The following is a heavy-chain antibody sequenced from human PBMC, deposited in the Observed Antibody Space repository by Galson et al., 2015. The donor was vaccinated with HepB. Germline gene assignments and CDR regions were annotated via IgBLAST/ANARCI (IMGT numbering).Heavy chain of an antibody. CDR1: GFTFSSYW. CDR3: ARDHLGIVVVGYFDY. J-gene: IGHJ4*02. Sequence: SLRLSCAASGFTFSSYWMSWVRQAPGKGLEWVANIKQDGSEKYYVDSVKGRFTISRDNAKNSLYLQMNSLRAEDTAVYYCARDHLGIVVVGYFDYWGQGTLVTVSS. V-gene: IGHV3-7*03. D-gene: IGHD2-15*01. CDR2: IKQDGSEK.